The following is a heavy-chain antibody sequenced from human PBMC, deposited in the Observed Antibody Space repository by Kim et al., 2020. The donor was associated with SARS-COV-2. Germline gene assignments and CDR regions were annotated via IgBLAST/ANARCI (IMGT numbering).Heavy chain of an antibody. Sequence: QKFQGRVTMTRDTSISTAYMELSRLRSDDTAVYYCARGMRSDYGEEAVDYWGQGTLVTVSS. V-gene: IGHV1-2*02. D-gene: IGHD4-17*01. J-gene: IGHJ4*02. CDR3: ARGMRSDYGEEAVDY.